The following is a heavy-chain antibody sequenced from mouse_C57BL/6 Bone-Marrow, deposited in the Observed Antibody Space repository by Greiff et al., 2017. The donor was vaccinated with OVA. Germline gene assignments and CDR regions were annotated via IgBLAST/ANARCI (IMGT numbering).Heavy chain of an antibody. CDR2: IHPNSGST. D-gene: IGHD4-1*01. CDR3: ARDWPYFDY. V-gene: IGHV1-64*01. Sequence: QVQLQQPGAELVKPGASVKLSCKASGYTFTSYWMHWVKQRPGQGLEWIGMIHPNSGSTNYNEKFKSKATLTVDKSASTAYKQLSSLTSEDSAVYYCARDWPYFDYWGQGTTLTVSS. J-gene: IGHJ2*01. CDR1: GYTFTSYW.